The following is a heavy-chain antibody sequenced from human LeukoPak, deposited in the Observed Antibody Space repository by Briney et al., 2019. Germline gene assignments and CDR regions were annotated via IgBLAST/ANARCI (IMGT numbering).Heavy chain of an antibody. CDR1: GYTFTSYG. V-gene: IGHV1-18*01. Sequence: GASVKVSCKASGYTFTSYGISWVRQAPGQGLEWMGWISAYDGNTNYAQKFQGRVTMTRDTSISTAYMELSRLRSDDTAVYYCARDLRYESSGWPWGAYYYYYYYMDVWGKGTTVTVSS. J-gene: IGHJ6*03. CDR3: ARDLRYESSGWPWGAYYYYYYYMDV. CDR2: ISAYDGNT. D-gene: IGHD6-19*01.